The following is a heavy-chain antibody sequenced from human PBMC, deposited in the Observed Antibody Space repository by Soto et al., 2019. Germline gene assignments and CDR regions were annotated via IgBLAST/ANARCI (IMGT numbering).Heavy chain of an antibody. CDR3: AIAVAARHDALDI. Sequence: GESLKISCAASGFTFSSYAMHWVRQAPGKGLEYVSAISSNGGSTYYANSVKGRFTISRDNSKNTLYLQMGRLRAEDMAVYYCAIAVAARHDALDIWGQGTMGTVSS. J-gene: IGHJ3*02. CDR1: GFTFSSYA. V-gene: IGHV3-64*01. CDR2: ISSNGGST. D-gene: IGHD6-6*01.